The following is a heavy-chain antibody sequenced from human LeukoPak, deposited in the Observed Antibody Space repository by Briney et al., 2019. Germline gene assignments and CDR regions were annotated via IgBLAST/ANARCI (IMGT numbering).Heavy chain of an antibody. Sequence: GGSLRLSCAASGLTFSSYSINWVGQAPGKGLEWVSYISSSSSTIYYEESVKGRFTISRDNAKDSLYLQMSSLTAEDTAVYYCARHSGYSYADDYWGQGTLVTVSS. CDR2: ISSSSSTI. CDR1: GLTFSSYS. V-gene: IGHV3-48*01. J-gene: IGHJ4*02. CDR3: ARHSGYSYADDY. D-gene: IGHD5-18*01.